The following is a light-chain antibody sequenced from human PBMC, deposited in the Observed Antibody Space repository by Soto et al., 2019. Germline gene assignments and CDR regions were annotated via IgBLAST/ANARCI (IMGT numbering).Light chain of an antibody. V-gene: IGKV1-5*03. J-gene: IGKJ1*01. CDR3: QHYNSYSEA. CDR2: KAS. Sequence: DIQMTNSPSTLSASVGDRVTVTCRASQTISSWLAWYQQKPGKAPKLLIYKASTLKSGVPSRFSGSGSGTEFTLTISSLQPDDFTTYYCQHYNSYSEAFGQGTKVDI. CDR1: QTISSW.